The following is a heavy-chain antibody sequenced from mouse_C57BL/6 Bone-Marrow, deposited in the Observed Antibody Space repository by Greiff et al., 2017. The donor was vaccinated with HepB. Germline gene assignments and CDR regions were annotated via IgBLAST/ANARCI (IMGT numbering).Heavy chain of an antibody. CDR2: ISNGGGST. V-gene: IGHV5-12*01. CDR3: ARQDMAWFAY. Sequence: EVQLVESGGGLVQPGGSLKLSCAASGFTFSDYYMYWVRQTPEKRLEWVAYISNGGGSTYYPDTVKGRFTISRDNAKNTLYLQMSRLKSEDTAMYYCARQDMAWFAYWGQGTLVTVSA. CDR1: GFTFSDYY. D-gene: IGHD1-1*02. J-gene: IGHJ3*01.